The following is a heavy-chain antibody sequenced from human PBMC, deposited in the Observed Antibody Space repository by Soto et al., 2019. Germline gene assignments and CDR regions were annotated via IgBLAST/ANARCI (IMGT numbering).Heavy chain of an antibody. V-gene: IGHV4-30-4*01. CDR2: IFYSGTT. CDR3: ARDLWVEPELYYYGMDV. J-gene: IGHJ6*02. D-gene: IGHD1-1*01. Sequence: QVQLQESGPGLVRPSQTLSLTCTVSGDSISSADYYWSWIRQTPGKGLEWIGHIFYSGTTYYNPCLKSPLTISVDTSKNQFSLRLTSVTAADTAVYYCARDLWVEPELYYYGMDVWGQGTTVTVSS. CDR1: GDSISSADYY.